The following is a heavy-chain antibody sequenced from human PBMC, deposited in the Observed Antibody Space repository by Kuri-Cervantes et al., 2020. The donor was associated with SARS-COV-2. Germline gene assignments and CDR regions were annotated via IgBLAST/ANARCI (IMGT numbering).Heavy chain of an antibody. CDR2: IYWNDDK. V-gene: IGHV2-5*01. CDR1: GFSLSTSGVG. J-gene: IGHJ4*02. CDR3: ARDIAAAGTGYFVY. Sequence: SGPTLVKPTQTLTLTCTFSGFSLSTSGVGVGWIRQPPGKALEWLALIYWNDDKRYSPSLKSRLTITKDTSKNQVVLTMTNMDPVDTATYYCARDIAAAGTGYFVYWGQGTLVTVSS. D-gene: IGHD6-13*01.